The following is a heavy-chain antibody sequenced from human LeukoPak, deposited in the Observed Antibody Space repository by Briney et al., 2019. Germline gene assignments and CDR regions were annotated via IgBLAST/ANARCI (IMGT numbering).Heavy chain of an antibody. V-gene: IGHV1-2*02. D-gene: IGHD2-15*01. CDR3: AREFCSGGGCYYYGMDV. CDR1: GYTFTGYY. Sequence: GASVKVSCKASGYTFTGYYMHWVRQAPGQGLEWMGWINPNSGGTNYAQKFQGRVTMTTDTSTSTAYLELRRLRSDDTAIYYCAREFCSGGGCYYYGMDVWGQGTTVTVS. J-gene: IGHJ6*02. CDR2: INPNSGGT.